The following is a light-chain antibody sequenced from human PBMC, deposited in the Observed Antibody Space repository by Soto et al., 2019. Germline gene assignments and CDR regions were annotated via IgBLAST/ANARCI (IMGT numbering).Light chain of an antibody. CDR2: GAA. J-gene: IGKJ2*01. V-gene: IGKV3-11*01. CDR3: QNRNNWPPDAT. Sequence: EIVLTQSPATLSLSPGDRVTLSCRASQSVGSYLAWYQQKPGQAPRLLIYGAANRATGIAARFSGSGSGTDFTLTISSLETEDFAVYFCQNRNNWPPDATFGQGTRLEIK. CDR1: QSVGSY.